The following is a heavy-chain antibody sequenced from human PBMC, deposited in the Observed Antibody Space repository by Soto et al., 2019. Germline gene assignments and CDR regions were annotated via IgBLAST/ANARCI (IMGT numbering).Heavy chain of an antibody. CDR2: ISPTGGET. CDR1: GFTFSTYA. CDR3: ASRRDIPAYDY. Sequence: EVQLLESGGGLVQPGGSLILSCAASGFTFSTYAMSWVRQAPGKGLEWVSAISPTGGETYYADSVKGRFTISRDNFKNTLYLQMNSLRAEDTAVYYCASRRDIPAYDYWGQGTLVTVSS. V-gene: IGHV3-23*01. D-gene: IGHD2-15*01. J-gene: IGHJ4*02.